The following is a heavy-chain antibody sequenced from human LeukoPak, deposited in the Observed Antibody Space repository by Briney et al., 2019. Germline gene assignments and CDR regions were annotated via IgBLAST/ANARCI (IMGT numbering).Heavy chain of an antibody. V-gene: IGHV3-23*01. CDR2: ISGSGGST. CDR3: AHVVGIAAAMDY. J-gene: IGHJ4*02. D-gene: IGHD6-13*01. CDR1: GFTLSSYA. Sequence: PGGSLRLSCAASGFTLSSYAMTWVRQAPGKGLEWVSAISGSGGSTYYADSVKGRFTISRDNSKNTLYLQMNSLRAEDTAVYYCAHVVGIAAAMDYWGQGTLVTVSS.